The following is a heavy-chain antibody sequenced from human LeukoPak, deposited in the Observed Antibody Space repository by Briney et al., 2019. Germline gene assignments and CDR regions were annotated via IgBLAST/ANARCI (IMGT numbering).Heavy chain of an antibody. J-gene: IGHJ4*02. CDR2: IYHSGST. D-gene: IGHD3-22*01. CDR3: AGSYDSSGWHYFDY. V-gene: IGHV4-30-2*01. CDR1: GGSISSGGYS. Sequence: SETLSLTCAVSGGSISSGGYSWSWIRQPPGTGLEWIGYIYHSGSTYYNPSLKSRVTISVDRSKNQFPLKLSSVTAADTAVYYCAGSYDSSGWHYFDYWGQGTLVTVSS.